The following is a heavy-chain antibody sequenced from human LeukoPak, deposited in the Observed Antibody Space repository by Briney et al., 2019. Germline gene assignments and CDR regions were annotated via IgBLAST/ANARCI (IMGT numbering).Heavy chain of an antibody. J-gene: IGHJ4*02. CDR1: GFTFSSYS. Sequence: PGGSLRLSCAASGFTFSSYSMNWVRQAPGKGLEWVSYISSSSNTIYYADSVKGRFTISRDNAQNSLYLQMNSLRAEDTAVYYCARGRDRNYFDYWGQGTLVTVSS. V-gene: IGHV3-48*04. CDR3: ARGRDRNYFDY. CDR2: ISSSSNTI. D-gene: IGHD5-24*01.